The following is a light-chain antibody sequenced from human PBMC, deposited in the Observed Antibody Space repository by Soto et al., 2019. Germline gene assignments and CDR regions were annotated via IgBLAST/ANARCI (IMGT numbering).Light chain of an antibody. CDR2: GAS. V-gene: IGKV3-15*01. CDR3: QQDNNWVT. Sequence: EIVMTQSPGTLSVSPGERATLSCRASQSVSSNLAWYQQKPGQAPRLLIYGASTRATGIPARFSGSGSGTEVTLTISSLQSEDSADYYCQQDNNWVTFGPGTKVDI. J-gene: IGKJ3*01. CDR1: QSVSSN.